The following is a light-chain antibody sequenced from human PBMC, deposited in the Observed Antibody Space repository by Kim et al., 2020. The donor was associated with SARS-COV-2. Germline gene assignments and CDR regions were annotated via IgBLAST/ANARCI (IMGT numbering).Light chain of an antibody. CDR2: DAS. V-gene: IGKV3-11*01. CDR3: QQRANWPIT. CDR1: QNILTY. Sequence: LSPGERGTPTCRASQNILTYLAWYQQKPGQSPRLLIYDASKRATGIPTRFSGSGSGTEFTLTINSLEAEDFAVYYCQQRANWPITFGQGTRLEIK. J-gene: IGKJ5*01.